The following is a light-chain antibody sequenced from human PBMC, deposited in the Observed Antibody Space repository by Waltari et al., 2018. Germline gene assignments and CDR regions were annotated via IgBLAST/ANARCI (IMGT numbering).Light chain of an antibody. CDR1: QSVGRS. Sequence: EIVLTQSPGTLSLSLGERATLSCRASQSVGRSLAWYQQKPGQAPRLLIYGASSRATGVPDRFSGSGSGTDFSLTISRLEPEDCAVYYCQHYVRLPVTFGQGTKVEIK. CDR2: GAS. CDR3: QHYVRLPVT. J-gene: IGKJ1*01. V-gene: IGKV3-20*01.